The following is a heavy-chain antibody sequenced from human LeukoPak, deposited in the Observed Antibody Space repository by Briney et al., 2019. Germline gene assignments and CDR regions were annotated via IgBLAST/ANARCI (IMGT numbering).Heavy chain of an antibody. J-gene: IGHJ6*02. Sequence: ASVKVSCKASGYIFTNYGFGWVRQAPGQGLEWMGWISGYNGNTNYAQKFLGRVTMTTDTYTTTAYMELRSLRSDDTAVYYCARWSGGSDWLYHNGMDVWGQGTTVIVSS. D-gene: IGHD6-19*01. CDR3: ARWSGGSDWLYHNGMDV. CDR1: GYIFTNYG. CDR2: ISGYNGNT. V-gene: IGHV1-18*01.